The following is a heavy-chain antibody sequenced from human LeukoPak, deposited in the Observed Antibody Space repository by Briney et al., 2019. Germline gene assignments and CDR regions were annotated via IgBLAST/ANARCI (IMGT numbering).Heavy chain of an antibody. CDR3: ARDLYYDILTGPSIGYYGIDV. D-gene: IGHD3-9*01. J-gene: IGHJ6*02. Sequence: ASVKVSCKASGGTFSSYAISWVRQAPGQGLEWMGRIIPILGIAHYAQKFQGRVTITADESTSTAYMELSSLRSEDTAVYYCARDLYYDILTGPSIGYYGIDVWGQGTTVTVSS. V-gene: IGHV1-69*04. CDR2: IIPILGIA. CDR1: GGTFSSYA.